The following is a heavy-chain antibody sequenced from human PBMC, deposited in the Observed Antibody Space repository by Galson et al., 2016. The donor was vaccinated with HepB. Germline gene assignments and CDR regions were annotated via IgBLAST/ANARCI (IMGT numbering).Heavy chain of an antibody. CDR1: GGSISSANYY. D-gene: IGHD4-23*01. V-gene: IGHV4-39*02. Sequence: SETLSLTCTVSGGSISSANYYWGWIRQPPGKGLEWIGTIYYSGSTYYNPSLKSRVTISVDTSKNQFSLKLSSVTAADTAVYYCARDRWMGNFYYGFDVWGQGTTVTVSS. J-gene: IGHJ6*02. CDR2: IYYSGST. CDR3: ARDRWMGNFYYGFDV.